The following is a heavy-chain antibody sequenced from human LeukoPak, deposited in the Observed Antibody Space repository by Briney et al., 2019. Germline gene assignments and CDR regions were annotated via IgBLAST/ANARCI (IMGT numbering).Heavy chain of an antibody. V-gene: IGHV3-21*01. D-gene: IGHD3-16*02. CDR2: ISSSSSYI. Sequence: GGSLRLSCAPSGFTFSSYSMNWVRQAPGKGLEWVSSISSSSSYIYYADSVKGRFTISRDNAKNSLYLQMNSLRAEDTAVYYCARVFVYYGMDVWGQGTTVTVSS. CDR3: ARVFVYYGMDV. CDR1: GFTFSSYS. J-gene: IGHJ6*02.